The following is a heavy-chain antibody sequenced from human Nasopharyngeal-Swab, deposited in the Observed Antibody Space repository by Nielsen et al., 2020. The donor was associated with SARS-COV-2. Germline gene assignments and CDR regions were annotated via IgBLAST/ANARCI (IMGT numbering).Heavy chain of an antibody. J-gene: IGHJ6*03. Sequence: SETLSLTCAVYGGSFSGYYWSWIRQPPGKGLEWIGEINHSGSTNYNPSLKSRVTISVDTSKNQFSLKLSSVTAADTAVYYCARGGYNSYYYYYYYMDVWCKGTTVTVSS. CDR2: INHSGST. D-gene: IGHD1-1*01. CDR1: GGSFSGYY. CDR3: ARGGYNSYYYYYYYMDV. V-gene: IGHV4-34*01.